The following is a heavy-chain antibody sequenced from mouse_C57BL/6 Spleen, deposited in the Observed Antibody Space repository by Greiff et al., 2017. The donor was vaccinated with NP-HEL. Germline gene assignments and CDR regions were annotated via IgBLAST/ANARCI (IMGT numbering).Heavy chain of an antibody. Sequence: VQLKESGPGLVKPSQSLSLTCSVTGYSITSGYYWNWIRQFPGNKLEWMGYISYDGSNKYNPSLKNRISITRDTSKNQFFLKLNSVTTEDTATYYCARDGGAGYYFDYWGQGTTLTVSS. V-gene: IGHV3-6*01. J-gene: IGHJ2*01. D-gene: IGHD2-2*01. CDR1: GYSITSGYY. CDR2: ISYDGSN. CDR3: ARDGGAGYYFDY.